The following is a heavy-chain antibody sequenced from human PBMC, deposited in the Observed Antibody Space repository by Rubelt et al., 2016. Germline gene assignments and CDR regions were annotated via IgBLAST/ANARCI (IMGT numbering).Heavy chain of an antibody. D-gene: IGHD4-17*01. V-gene: IGHV1-69*04. CDR3: ARGDDYAIDY. Sequence: QVQLVQSGAEVKKPGSSVKVSCKASGGTFSSYAISWVRQAPGQGLEWMGRIIPILGIANYAQKCQGRGTITADKSTSTSYMELSSLRSEDTAVYYCARGDDYAIDYWGQGTLVTVSS. J-gene: IGHJ4*02. CDR1: GGTFSSYA. CDR2: IIPILGIA.